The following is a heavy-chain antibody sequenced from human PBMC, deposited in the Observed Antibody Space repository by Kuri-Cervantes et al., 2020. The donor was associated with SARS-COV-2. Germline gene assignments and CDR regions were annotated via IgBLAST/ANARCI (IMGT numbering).Heavy chain of an antibody. CDR3: ARSREPYCSSTSCQTIYYYYYMDV. D-gene: IGHD2-2*01. CDR1: GFTFSNYW. J-gene: IGHJ6*03. V-gene: IGHV3-74*01. CDR2: INSDGSST. Sequence: GESLKISCAASGFTFSNYWMHWVRQGPGKGLVWVSRINSDGSSTSYADSVKGRFTISRDNAKNTLYLQMNGLRAEDTAVYYCARSREPYCSSTSCQTIYYYYYMDVWGKGTTVTVSS.